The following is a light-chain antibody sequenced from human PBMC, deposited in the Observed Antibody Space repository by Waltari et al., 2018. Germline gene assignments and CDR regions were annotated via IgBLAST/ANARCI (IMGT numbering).Light chain of an antibody. V-gene: IGKV3-11*01. CDR2: NAS. Sequence: EIVLTQSPVTLSLSPGERATLSCRASQTVGTHLAWYQHKPGQAPRLLIYNASLRASGIPARFSGSGSGTDFTLTISHLEPEDFAFYYCQQYGTSPSFGGGTRVEIK. CDR3: QQYGTSPS. J-gene: IGKJ4*01. CDR1: QTVGTH.